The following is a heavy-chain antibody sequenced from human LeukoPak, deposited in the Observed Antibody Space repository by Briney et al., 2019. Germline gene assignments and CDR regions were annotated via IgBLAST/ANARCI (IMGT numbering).Heavy chain of an antibody. CDR2: MNPNSGNT. J-gene: IGHJ3*01. V-gene: IGHV1-8*02. D-gene: IGHD3-22*01. CDR1: GYTFTSYG. CDR3: ASDTSHTGGYYYREDAFDV. Sequence: ASVKVSCTASGYTFTSYGINWVRQATGQGLEWMGWMNPNSGNTGYAQKFQGRVTMTRNTSISTAYMELNSLTSEDTAVYYCASDTSHTGGYYYREDAFDVWGQGTMVTVSS.